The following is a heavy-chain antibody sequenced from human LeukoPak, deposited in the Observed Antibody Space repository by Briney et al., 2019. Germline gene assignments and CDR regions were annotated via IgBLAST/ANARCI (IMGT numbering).Heavy chain of an antibody. Sequence: SQTLSLTCAISGDSVSSNSAAWNWIRQFPSGGLEWLGRTYYRSKWYNDYAVSVKSRIIINPDTSKNQFSLQLNSVTPEDTAVYYCTRGWLLGHFDYWGQGTLVTVSS. D-gene: IGHD3-9*01. J-gene: IGHJ4*02. CDR3: TRGWLLGHFDY. CDR2: TYYRSKWYN. V-gene: IGHV6-1*01. CDR1: GDSVSSNSAA.